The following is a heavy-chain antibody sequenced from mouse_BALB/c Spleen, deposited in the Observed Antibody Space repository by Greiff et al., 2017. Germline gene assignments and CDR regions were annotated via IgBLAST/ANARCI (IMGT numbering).Heavy chain of an antibody. V-gene: IGHV5-12-1*01. J-gene: IGHJ1*01. CDR1: GFAFSSYY. D-gene: IGHD4-1*01. CDR3: ARQNWDDWYFDV. CDR2: ISSGGGST. Sequence: EVQLVESGGGLVKPGGSLKLSCAASGFAFSSYYMSWVRQTPEKRLEWVAYISSGGGSTYYPDTVKGRFTISRDNAKNTLYLQMSSLKSEDTAMYYCARQNWDDWYFDVWGAGTTVTVSS.